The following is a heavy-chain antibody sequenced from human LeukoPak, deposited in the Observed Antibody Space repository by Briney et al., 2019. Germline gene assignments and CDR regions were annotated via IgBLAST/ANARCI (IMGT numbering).Heavy chain of an antibody. CDR2: IYYSGST. CDR1: GGSISSSSYY. D-gene: IGHD2-2*01. Sequence: SETLSLTCTVSGGSISSSSYYWGWIRQPPGKGLEWIGSIYYSGSTYYNPSLKSRVTISVDTSKNQFSLKLSSVTAADTAVYYCARRGIVVVPAAMDYYFDYWGQGTLVTVSS. V-gene: IGHV4-39*01. J-gene: IGHJ4*02. CDR3: ARRGIVVVPAAMDYYFDY.